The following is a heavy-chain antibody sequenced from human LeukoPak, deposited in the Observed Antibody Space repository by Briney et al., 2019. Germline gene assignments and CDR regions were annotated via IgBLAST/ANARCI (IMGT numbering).Heavy chain of an antibody. V-gene: IGHV4-59*12. CDR2: IYYSGST. Sequence: PSETLSLTCTVSGGSISSYYWSWIRQPPGKGLEWIGYIYYSGSTNYNPSLKSRVTISVDTSKNQFSLKLSSVTAADTAVYYCARGSSGWYTFHYYYGMDVWGQGTTVTVSS. CDR3: ARGSSGWYTFHYYYGMDV. D-gene: IGHD6-19*01. CDR1: GGSISSYY. J-gene: IGHJ6*02.